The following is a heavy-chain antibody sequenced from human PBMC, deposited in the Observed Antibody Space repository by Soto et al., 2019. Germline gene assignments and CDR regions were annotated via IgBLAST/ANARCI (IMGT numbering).Heavy chain of an antibody. D-gene: IGHD6-19*01. CDR2: ISGSGGTT. J-gene: IGHJ4*02. CDR1: GFTFSNYA. CDR3: AKGTASGWPHYFDY. Sequence: GGSLRLSCAASGFTFSNYAMSWVRQAPGKGLEWVSTISGSGGTTYYADSVKGLFTISRDNSKSTLYMQMNSLGAEDTAIFFCAKGTASGWPHYFDYWGQGTLVTVSS. V-gene: IGHV3-23*01.